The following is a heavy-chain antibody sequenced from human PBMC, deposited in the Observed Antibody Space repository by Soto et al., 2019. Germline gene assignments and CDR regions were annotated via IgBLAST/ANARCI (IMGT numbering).Heavy chain of an antibody. V-gene: IGHV4-34*01. J-gene: IGHJ6*02. Sequence: ETLSLTCAVYGGSFSGYYWSWIRQPPGKGLEWIGEINHSGSTNYNPSLKSRVTISVDTSKNQFSLKLSSVTAADTAVYYCASRGYCSSTSCYPYYYYGMDVWGQGTTVTVSS. CDR3: ASRGYCSSTSCYPYYYYGMDV. CDR1: GGSFSGYY. D-gene: IGHD2-2*01. CDR2: INHSGST.